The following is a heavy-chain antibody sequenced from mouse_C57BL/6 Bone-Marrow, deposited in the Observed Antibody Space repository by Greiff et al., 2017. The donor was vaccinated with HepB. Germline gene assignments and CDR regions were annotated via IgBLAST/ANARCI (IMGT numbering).Heavy chain of an antibody. Sequence: VQLQQSGPELVKPGASVKISCKASGYAFSSSWMHWVKQRPGKGLEWIGRIYPGDGDTNYNGKFKGKATLTADKSSSTAYMQLISLTSEDSAVYYCAGWGHYYDRSSYLDYRGQGTTITGTS. J-gene: IGHJ2*01. CDR2: IYPGDGDT. D-gene: IGHD2-4*01. CDR3: AGWGHYYDRSSYLDY. CDR1: GYAFSSSW. V-gene: IGHV1-82*01.